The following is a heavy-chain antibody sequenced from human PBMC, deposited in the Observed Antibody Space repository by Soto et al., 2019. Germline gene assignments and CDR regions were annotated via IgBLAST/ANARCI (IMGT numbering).Heavy chain of an antibody. J-gene: IGHJ4*02. CDR3: VRDLHEPLATDALRVAN. D-gene: IGHD2-15*01. Sequence: GGSLRLSCAASGFTFSCYEMHWVRHAPGKGLEWISYISSTGSGTHYADSVKGRFTMSRDNTKNSVSLQMSSLRAEDTAVYYCVRDLHEPLATDALRVANWGQGTQVTVSS. CDR1: GFTFSCYE. CDR2: ISSTGSGT. V-gene: IGHV3-48*03.